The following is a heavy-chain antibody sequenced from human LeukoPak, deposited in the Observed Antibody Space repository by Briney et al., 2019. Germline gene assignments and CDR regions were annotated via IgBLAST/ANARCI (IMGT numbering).Heavy chain of an antibody. CDR3: AKDGFCSGGKCYPHHFDD. CDR2: ISSDGSNK. Sequence: GGSLRLSCAASGLSFSFYGMHWVRQAPDKGLEWVAFISSDGSNKYYADSVRGRFTISRDNSKNTLSLQMNSLRAEDTAVYYCAKDGFCSGGKCYPHHFDDWGQGTLVTVSS. V-gene: IGHV3-30*18. CDR1: GLSFSFYG. D-gene: IGHD2-15*01. J-gene: IGHJ4*02.